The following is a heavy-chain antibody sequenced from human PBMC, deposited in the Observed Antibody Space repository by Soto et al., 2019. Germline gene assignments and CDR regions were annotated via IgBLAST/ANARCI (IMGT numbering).Heavy chain of an antibody. CDR3: ARLGGYYQALDH. CDR2: VYYTGTT. J-gene: IGHJ4*02. Sequence: SSETLSLPCTVSGDSISPPYWTWVRRPPGNGLEWVGYVYYTGTTMYNPSLKSRLTISVDRSKNQVSLNLTSVTAADTAVYFCARLGGYYQALDHWSQGTLVTVSS. V-gene: IGHV4-59*08. D-gene: IGHD3-3*01. CDR1: GDSISPPY.